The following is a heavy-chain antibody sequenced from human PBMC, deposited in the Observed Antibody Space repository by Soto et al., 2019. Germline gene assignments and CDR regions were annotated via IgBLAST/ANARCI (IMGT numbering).Heavy chain of an antibody. Sequence: EVQLLESGGGLVQPGGSLRLSCAASGFTFSSYAMSWVRQAPGKGLEWVSGISGSGDSTYYADSVKGRFTISRDNSTSTLYLQMSSLRADDTAVYYCAKSAGGYCSTTTCAGNFGYFDLWGRGTLVTVSS. CDR1: GFTFSSYA. J-gene: IGHJ2*01. D-gene: IGHD2-2*01. CDR3: AKSAGGYCSTTTCAGNFGYFDL. V-gene: IGHV3-23*01. CDR2: ISGSGDST.